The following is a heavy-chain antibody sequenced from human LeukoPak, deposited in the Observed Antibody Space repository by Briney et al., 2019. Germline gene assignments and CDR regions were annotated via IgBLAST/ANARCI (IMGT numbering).Heavy chain of an antibody. V-gene: IGHV3-48*03. CDR3: ARGLWFGELSNNRALDYFDY. Sequence: GGSLRLSCAASGFTFSSYEMNWVRQAPGKGLEWVSYISSSGSTIYYADSVKGRFTISGDNAKNSLYLQMNSLRAEDTAVYYCARGLWFGELSNNRALDYFDYWGQGTLVTVSS. D-gene: IGHD3-10*01. CDR1: GFTFSSYE. J-gene: IGHJ4*02. CDR2: ISSSGSTI.